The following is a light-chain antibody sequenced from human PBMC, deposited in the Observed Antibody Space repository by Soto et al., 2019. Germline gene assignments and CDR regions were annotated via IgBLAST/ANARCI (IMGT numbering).Light chain of an antibody. CDR1: SSDVGGYNY. J-gene: IGLJ2*01. Sequence: QSALTQPPSASGSPGQSVTISCTGTSSDVGGYNYVSWYQHHPDKAPKLIIYEVYKRPSGVPDRFCGSKSGNTASPAVSGLQAEDEAEYDCSSYAASDSFVVFGGGTKLTVL. CDR3: SSYAASDSFVV. CDR2: EVY. V-gene: IGLV2-8*01.